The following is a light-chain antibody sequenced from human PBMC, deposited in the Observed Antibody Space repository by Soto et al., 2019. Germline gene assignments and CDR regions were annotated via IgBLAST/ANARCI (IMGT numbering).Light chain of an antibody. CDR3: VLYMGSGIWV. V-gene: IGLV8-61*01. CDR1: SGSVSTDYY. J-gene: IGLJ3*02. Sequence: QTVVTQEPSFSVSPGRTVTLTCGLRSGSVSTDYYPSWYQQTPGQTPRTLIYSTNSRSSGVPDRFSGSILGNKAALTITGAQADDESDYYCVLYMGSGIWVFGGGTKLTVL. CDR2: STN.